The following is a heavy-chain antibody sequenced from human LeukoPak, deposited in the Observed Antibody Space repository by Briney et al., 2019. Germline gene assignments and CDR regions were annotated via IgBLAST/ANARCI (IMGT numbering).Heavy chain of an antibody. CDR2: IIPIFRTA. CDR1: GGTFSSYV. CDR3: ARGYAKGRSSGWFGRDVDY. Sequence: ASVKFSSKASGGTFSSYVFNLVGQAPRQGLGWRGGIIPIFRTAGHTQKFQGRVTTTADESTSTAYMELSSLTSEDTAVYYCARGYAKGRSSGWFGRDVDYWGRGTLFTVSS. D-gene: IGHD6-19*01. V-gene: IGHV1-69*01. J-gene: IGHJ4*02.